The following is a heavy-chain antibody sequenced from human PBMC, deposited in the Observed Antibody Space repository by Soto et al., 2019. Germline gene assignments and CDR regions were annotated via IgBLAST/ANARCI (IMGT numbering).Heavy chain of an antibody. CDR3: ARWGTTGGLDV. D-gene: IGHD3-16*01. CDR1: GFTFRSYV. J-gene: IGHJ4*02. Sequence: QVQLVESGGGVVQPGTSLRLSCVGSGFTFRSYVIHWVRQAPGKGLEWVALASYDGSNNFYGDSLKGRFTTSRHNSRNTVELQMDSLRFEDTALYYCARWGTTGGLDVWGQGTLVSVSS. CDR2: ASYDGSNN. V-gene: IGHV3-33*05.